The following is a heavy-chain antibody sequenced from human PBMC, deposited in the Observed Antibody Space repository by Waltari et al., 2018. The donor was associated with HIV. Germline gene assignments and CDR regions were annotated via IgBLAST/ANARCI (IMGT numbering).Heavy chain of an antibody. D-gene: IGHD3-22*01. J-gene: IGHJ4*02. CDR2: IYTSGST. CDR3: ATGGAHYYDSSGYLDY. V-gene: IGHV4-61*02. CDR1: GASIRSGRYA. Sequence: QVQLQESGPGLVKPSQTLSLTCTVSGASIRSGRYACTWIRQPAGKGLEWIVRIYTSGSTNYNPSLKSRVTISVDTSKNQFSLKLSSVTAADTAVYYCATGGAHYYDSSGYLDYWGQGTLVTVSS.